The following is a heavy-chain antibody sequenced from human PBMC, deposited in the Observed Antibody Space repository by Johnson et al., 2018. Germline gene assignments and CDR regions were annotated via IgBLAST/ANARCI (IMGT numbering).Heavy chain of an antibody. J-gene: IGHJ3*02. CDR3: RRWGGNTDI. CDR2: ISGSGSTI. CDR1: GITLNTYD. Sequence: VQLGQSGGGLVQPGESLRLSCTASGITLNTYDIHWIRQAAGKGLEWLSYISGSGSTIYYADSVKGPFTVPPDTAKNSGIRQMNSLRDEDTAVYYCRRWGGNTDIWGQGTMVTVSS. V-gene: IGHV3-48*02. D-gene: IGHD2/OR15-2a*01.